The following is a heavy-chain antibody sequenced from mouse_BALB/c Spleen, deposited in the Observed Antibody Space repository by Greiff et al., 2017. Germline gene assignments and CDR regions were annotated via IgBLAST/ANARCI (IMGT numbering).Heavy chain of an antibody. CDR3: ARRGGSRYFDV. V-gene: IGHV1-69*02. J-gene: IGHJ1*01. CDR2: IDPSDSYT. Sequence: VQLQQPGAELVKPGASVKLSCKASGYTFTSYWMHWVKQRPGQGLEWIGEIDPSDSYTNYNQKFKGKATLTVDKSSSTAYMQLSSLTSEDSAVYYCARRGGSRYFDVWGAGTTVTVSS. D-gene: IGHD1-1*01. CDR1: GYTFTSYW.